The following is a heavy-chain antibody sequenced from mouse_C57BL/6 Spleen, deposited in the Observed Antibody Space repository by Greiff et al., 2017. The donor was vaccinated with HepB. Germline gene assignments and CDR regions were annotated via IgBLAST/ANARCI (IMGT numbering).Heavy chain of an antibody. D-gene: IGHD2-4*01. CDR1: GYSITSGYY. CDR2: ISYDGSN. V-gene: IGHV3-6*01. J-gene: IGHJ4*01. Sequence: DVKLVESGPGLVKPSQSLSLTCSVTGYSITSGYYWNWIRQFPGNKLEWMGYISYDGSNNYNPSLKNRISITRDTSKNQFFLKLNSVTTEDTATYYCARGEGYDYEGAMDYWGQGTSVTVSS. CDR3: ARGEGYDYEGAMDY.